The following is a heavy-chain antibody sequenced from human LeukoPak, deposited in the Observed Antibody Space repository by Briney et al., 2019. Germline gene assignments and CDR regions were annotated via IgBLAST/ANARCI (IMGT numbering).Heavy chain of an antibody. J-gene: IGHJ6*03. CDR1: GFTFSSYG. CDR2: IRYDGSNK. CDR3: AKDRQWLEDYYYYMDV. Sequence: GGSLRLSCAASGFTFSSYGMHWVRQALGKGLEWVAFIRYDGSNKYYADSVKGRFTISRDNSKNTLYLQMNSLRAEDTAVYYCAKDRQWLEDYYYYMDVWGKGTTVTISS. V-gene: IGHV3-30*02. D-gene: IGHD6-19*01.